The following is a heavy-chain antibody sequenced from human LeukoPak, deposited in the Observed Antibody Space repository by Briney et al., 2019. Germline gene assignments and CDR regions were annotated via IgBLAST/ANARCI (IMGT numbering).Heavy chain of an antibody. CDR1: GGTFSSYA. J-gene: IGHJ5*02. V-gene: IGHV1-69*05. CDR3: ARESWEYCSSTSCYRHWFDP. CDR2: IIPIFGTA. D-gene: IGHD2-2*01. Sequence: SVKVSRKASGGTFSSYAISWVRQAPGQGLEWMGGIIPIFGTANYAQKFQGRVTITTDESTSTAYIELSSLRSEDTAVYYCARESWEYCSSTSCYRHWFDPWGQGTLVTVSS.